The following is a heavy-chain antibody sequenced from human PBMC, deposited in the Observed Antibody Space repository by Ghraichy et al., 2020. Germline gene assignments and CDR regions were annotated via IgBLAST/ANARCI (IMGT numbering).Heavy chain of an antibody. CDR1: GYTFTSYG. V-gene: IGHV1-18*04. J-gene: IGHJ4*02. Sequence: ASVKVSCKASGYTFTSYGISWVRQAPGQGLEWMGWISAYNGNTNYAQKLQGRVTMTTDTSTSTAYMELRSLRSDDTAVYYCARDPPGKAVASNFDYWGQGTLVTVSS. CDR3: ARDPPGKAVASNFDY. D-gene: IGHD6-19*01. CDR2: ISAYNGNT.